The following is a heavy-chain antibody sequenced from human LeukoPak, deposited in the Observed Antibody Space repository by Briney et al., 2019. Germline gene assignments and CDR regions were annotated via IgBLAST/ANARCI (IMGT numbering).Heavy chain of an antibody. Sequence: ASVKVSCKASRYTFTSYDINWVREAAGQGLEWMGWMNPSTGRTGFAQKFQGRLTITRDTSISTAYMELSSLRSEDTAVYYCARLSQTPDYYSNGGYYYLGYWGQGTPVTVSS. CDR2: MNPSTGRT. CDR1: RYTFTSYD. J-gene: IGHJ4*02. CDR3: ARLSQTPDYYSNGGYYYLGY. V-gene: IGHV1-8*01. D-gene: IGHD3-22*01.